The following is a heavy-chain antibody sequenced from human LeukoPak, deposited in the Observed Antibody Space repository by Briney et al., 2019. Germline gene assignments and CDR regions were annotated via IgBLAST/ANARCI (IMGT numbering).Heavy chain of an antibody. Sequence: GGSLRLSCAASGFTFSSYGMHWVRQAPGKGLEWVAVISYDGSNKYYADSVKGRFTISRDNSKNTLYLQMNSLRAEDTAVYYCATSNGDRMIVVAWGQGTLVTVSS. D-gene: IGHD3-22*01. V-gene: IGHV3-30*03. J-gene: IGHJ5*02. CDR3: ATSNGDRMIVVA. CDR2: ISYDGSNK. CDR1: GFTFSSYG.